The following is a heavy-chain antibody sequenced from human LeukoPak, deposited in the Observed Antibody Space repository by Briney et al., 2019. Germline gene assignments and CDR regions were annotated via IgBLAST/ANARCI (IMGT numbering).Heavy chain of an antibody. CDR2: IYPGDSDT. CDR3: ARLPGIVATIERYFDY. V-gene: IGHV5-51*01. D-gene: IGHD5-12*01. J-gene: IGHJ4*02. Sequence: GESLKISCKGSGYSFNSYWIGWVRQMPGKGLEWMGIIYPGDSDTRYSPSFQGQVTISADKPISTAYLQWSSLKASDTAMYYCARLPGIVATIERYFDYWGQGTLVTVSS. CDR1: GYSFNSYW.